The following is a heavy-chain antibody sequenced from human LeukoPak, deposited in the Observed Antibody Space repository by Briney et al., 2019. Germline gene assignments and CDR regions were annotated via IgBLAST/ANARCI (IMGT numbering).Heavy chain of an antibody. CDR3: ARDGNSSWYSNAFDI. D-gene: IGHD6-13*01. Sequence: SETLSLTFTVSGGSISSYYWSWIRQPPGKGLEWIGYIYYSGSTNYNPSLKSRVAISVDTSKNQFSLKLSSVTAADTAVYYCARDGNSSWYSNAFDIWGQGTMVTVSS. J-gene: IGHJ3*02. CDR2: IYYSGST. V-gene: IGHV4-59*01. CDR1: GGSISSYY.